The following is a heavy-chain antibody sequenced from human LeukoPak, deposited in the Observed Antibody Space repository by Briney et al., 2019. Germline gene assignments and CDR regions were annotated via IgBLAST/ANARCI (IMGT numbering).Heavy chain of an antibody. CDR2: ISGSGGST. Sequence: GGSLRLSCAASGFTFSSYAMSWVRQAPGKGLEWVSAISGSGGSTYYADSVKGRFTISRDNSKNTLYLQMNSLRAEDTAVYYCAKDTPITRITMIVVNKGNWFDPWGQGTLVTVSS. J-gene: IGHJ5*02. CDR3: AKDTPITRITMIVVNKGNWFDP. V-gene: IGHV3-23*01. CDR1: GFTFSSYA. D-gene: IGHD3-22*01.